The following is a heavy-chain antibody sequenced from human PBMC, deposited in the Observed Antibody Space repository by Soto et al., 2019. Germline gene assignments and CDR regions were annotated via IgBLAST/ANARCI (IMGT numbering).Heavy chain of an antibody. D-gene: IGHD3-3*01. CDR1: GYTFTSYG. V-gene: IGHV1-18*01. CDR3: ARDREWVYYMDV. Sequence: ASVKVSCKASGYTFTSYGISWLRQAPGQGLERMGWISAYNGNTNYAQKLQGRVTMTTDTSTSTAYMELRSLRSDDTAVYYRARDREWVYYMDVWGKGTTVTVSS. CDR2: ISAYNGNT. J-gene: IGHJ6*03.